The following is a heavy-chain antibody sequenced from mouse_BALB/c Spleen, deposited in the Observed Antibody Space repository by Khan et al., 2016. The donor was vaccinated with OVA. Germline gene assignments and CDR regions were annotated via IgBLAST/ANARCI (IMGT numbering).Heavy chain of an antibody. V-gene: IGHV1S81*02. J-gene: IGHJ3*01. CDR3: TRSGYGSFAY. Sequence: QIQLVQSGAELVKPGASVRLSCKASGYTFTSYYLYWVKQRPGQGLEWIGDINPSSGGTNFNEKFKSKATLTVDKSSSTAYIQLNSLTSEDSAVYYCTRSGYGSFAYWGQRTLVTVSA. CDR2: INPSSGGT. D-gene: IGHD2-2*01. CDR1: GYTFTSYY.